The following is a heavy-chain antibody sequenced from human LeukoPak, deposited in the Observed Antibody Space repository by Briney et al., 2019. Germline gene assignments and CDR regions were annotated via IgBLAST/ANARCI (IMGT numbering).Heavy chain of an antibody. CDR3: ARATYPYYYMDV. J-gene: IGHJ6*03. CDR1: GGSISSDY. CDR2: FYYSGST. Sequence: PSETLPLTCTVSGGSISSDYWSWLRQPPGKGLEWIGYFYYSGSTNYNPSLKSRVSISGDTSKNQFSLRLSSVTTVDTAVYYCARATYPYYYMDVWGKGTTVTVSS. V-gene: IGHV4-59*01.